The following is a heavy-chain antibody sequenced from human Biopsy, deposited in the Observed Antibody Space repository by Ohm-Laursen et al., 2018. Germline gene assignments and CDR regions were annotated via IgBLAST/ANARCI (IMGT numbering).Heavy chain of an antibody. CDR2: INQAGTT. CDR3: GNEVYGRDY. V-gene: IGHV4-34*08. D-gene: IGHD4-17*01. Sequence: SETLSLTCAVFGKTFSGYQWSWIRQPPGKGLEWIGQINQAGTTNYNPSLKSRVSISADASKYEFSLRLTSVTAADTAVYLCGNEVYGRDYWGLGTQVTVSS. J-gene: IGHJ4*02. CDR1: GKTFSGYQ.